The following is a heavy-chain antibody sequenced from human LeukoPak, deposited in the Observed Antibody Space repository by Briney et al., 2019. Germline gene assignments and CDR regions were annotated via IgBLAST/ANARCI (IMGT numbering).Heavy chain of an antibody. Sequence: PGRSLRLSCAASGFTFSSYGMHWVRQAPGKGLEWVAVIWYDGSNKYYADSVKGRFTISRDNSKNTLYLQMNSLRAEDTAVYSCARARDFWSGYLDMDVWGKGTTVTVSS. J-gene: IGHJ6*03. CDR1: GFTFSSYG. V-gene: IGHV3-33*01. CDR3: ARARDFWSGYLDMDV. CDR2: IWYDGSNK. D-gene: IGHD3-3*01.